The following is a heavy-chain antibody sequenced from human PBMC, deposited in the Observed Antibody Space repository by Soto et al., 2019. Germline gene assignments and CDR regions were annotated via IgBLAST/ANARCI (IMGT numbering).Heavy chain of an antibody. CDR2: ISTSAGNT. D-gene: IGHD1-26*01. V-gene: IGHV3-23*01. Sequence: GGSLRLSCAASEFTFSSYAMTWVRLGPGKGLEWVSSISTSAGNTYYADSVKGRFTISRDNSKNTLYLQMNSLRADDTAVYYCAKSGSHSYFESWGKGKLVSVSP. J-gene: IGHJ4*02. CDR1: EFTFSSYA. CDR3: AKSGSHSYFES.